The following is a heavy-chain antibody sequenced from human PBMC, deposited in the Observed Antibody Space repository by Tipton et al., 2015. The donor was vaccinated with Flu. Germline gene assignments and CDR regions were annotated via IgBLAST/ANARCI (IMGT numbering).Heavy chain of an antibody. CDR3: ASAGIAVAGTDWFDP. CDR1: GYTFTSYY. CDR2: INPSGGST. Sequence: QVQLVQSGAEVKKPGALVKVSCKASGYTFTSYYMHWVRQAPGQGLEWMGIINPSGGSTSYAQKFQGRVTMTRDTSTSTVYMELSSLRSEDTAVYYCASAGIAVAGTDWFDPWGQGTLVTVSS. V-gene: IGHV1-46*01. D-gene: IGHD6-19*01. J-gene: IGHJ5*02.